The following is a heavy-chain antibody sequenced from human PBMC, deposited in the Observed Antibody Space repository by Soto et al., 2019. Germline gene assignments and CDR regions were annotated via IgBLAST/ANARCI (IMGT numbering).Heavy chain of an antibody. Sequence: SGTLSLTCAVYGGSFSGYYWSWIRQPPGKGLEWIGEINHSGSTNYNPSLKSRVTISVDTSKNQFSLKLSSVTAADTAVYYCARGLGDDFWSGYYNYYYYYYMDVWGKGTTVTVSS. CDR3: ARGLGDDFWSGYYNYYYYYYMDV. CDR2: INHSGST. J-gene: IGHJ6*03. V-gene: IGHV4-34*01. CDR1: GGSFSGYY. D-gene: IGHD3-3*01.